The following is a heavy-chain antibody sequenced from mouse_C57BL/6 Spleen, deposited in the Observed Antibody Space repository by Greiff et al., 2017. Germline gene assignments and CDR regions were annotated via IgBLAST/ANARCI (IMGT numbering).Heavy chain of an antibody. Sequence: VQLQQSGAELVRPGASVKLSCTASGFNIKDDYMHWVKQRPEQGLEWIGWIDPENGDTEYAAKFQGKATITADTSSNTAYLQLSSLTSEDTAVYYCTTYSRYAMDYWGQGTSVTVSS. J-gene: IGHJ4*01. CDR2: IDPENGDT. CDR3: TTYSRYAMDY. V-gene: IGHV14-4*01. CDR1: GFNIKDDY.